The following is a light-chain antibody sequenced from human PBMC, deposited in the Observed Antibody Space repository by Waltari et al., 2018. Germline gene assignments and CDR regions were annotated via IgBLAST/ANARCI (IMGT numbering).Light chain of an antibody. CDR2: EAI. CDR3: LMYMGSGIWV. J-gene: IGLJ3*02. V-gene: IGLV8-61*01. Sequence: QTVVTQEPSFSVSPGGTVTLTCALSSGSLSSTSYASWYLQSPGQTPHTLSYEAIIRSSGDPDSLSGTVLGNKAVLVITGAQAEDESTYYCLMYMGSGIWVFGRRTKFTVL. CDR1: SGSLSSTSY.